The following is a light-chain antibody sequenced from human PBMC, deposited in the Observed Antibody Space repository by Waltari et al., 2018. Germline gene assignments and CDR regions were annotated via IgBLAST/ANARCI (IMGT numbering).Light chain of an antibody. V-gene: IGKV3-11*01. CDR1: QTITS. CDR3: QQRSGWPLT. Sequence: IVLTQSPGTLSLSPGERATLSCRASQTITSLAWYHQTPGQAPRLLIYATSTRATGIPPRFTGSGSGTDFTLTINGLEPDDSAVYYCQQRSGWPLTFGGGTKVEIK. CDR2: ATS. J-gene: IGKJ4*01.